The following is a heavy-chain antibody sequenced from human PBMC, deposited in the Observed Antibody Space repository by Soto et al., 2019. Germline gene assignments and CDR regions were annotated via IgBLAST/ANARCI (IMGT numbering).Heavy chain of an antibody. CDR3: ERADGRSRDIFAI. Sequence: SVKVSCKASGYTFTDYYIHWLRQAPGQGLEWMGWLNPNSGGTTYAEKFQGRVTMTRDTSITTAYMELSRLGSDDTAVHFFERADGRSRDIFAICGQGTMVTVS. CDR2: LNPNSGGT. CDR1: GYTFTDYY. D-gene: IGHD2-15*01. V-gene: IGHV1-2*02. J-gene: IGHJ3*02.